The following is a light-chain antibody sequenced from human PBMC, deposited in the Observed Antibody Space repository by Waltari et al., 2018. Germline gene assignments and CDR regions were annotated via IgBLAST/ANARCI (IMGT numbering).Light chain of an antibody. CDR1: SSNIGNNY. CDR3: GTWDSSLSGAV. V-gene: IGLV1-51*02. J-gene: IGLJ7*01. CDR2: EKT. Sequence: QSVLTQPPSVSAAPGQRVTISCSGGSSNIGNNYVSCYRQFPGTAPKLLIYEKTGRPSGIPGRFSGSTSGTSATLDITGLQAGDEADYYCGTWDSSLSGAVFGGGTHLTVL.